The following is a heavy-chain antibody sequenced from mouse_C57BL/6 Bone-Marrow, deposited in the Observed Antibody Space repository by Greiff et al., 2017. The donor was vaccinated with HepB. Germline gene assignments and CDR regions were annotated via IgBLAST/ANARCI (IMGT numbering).Heavy chain of an antibody. CDR1: GYTFTSYG. V-gene: IGHV1-81*01. D-gene: IGHD2-13*01. Sequence: QVQLQQSGAELARPGASVKLSCKASGYTFTSYGISWVKQRTGQGLEWIGEIYPRSGNTYYNEKFKGKATLTADKSSSTAYMELRSLTSEDSAVYFCAREEDYWNYFDYLGQGTTLTVSS. J-gene: IGHJ2*01. CDR2: IYPRSGNT. CDR3: AREEDYWNYFDY.